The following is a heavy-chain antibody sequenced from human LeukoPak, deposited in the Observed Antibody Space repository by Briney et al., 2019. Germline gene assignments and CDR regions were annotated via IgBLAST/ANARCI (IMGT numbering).Heavy chain of an antibody. J-gene: IGHJ6*03. D-gene: IGHD6-19*01. CDR1: GGTFSSYA. CDR3: ARAYSSGWIYYYYMDV. V-gene: IGHV1-69*13. CDR2: IIPIFGTA. Sequence: ASVKVSCKASGGTFSSYAISWVRQAPGQGLEWMGGIIPIFGTANYAQKFQGRVTITADESTSTAYMELSSLRSEDTAVYYCARAYSSGWIYYYYMDVWGKGTTVTISS.